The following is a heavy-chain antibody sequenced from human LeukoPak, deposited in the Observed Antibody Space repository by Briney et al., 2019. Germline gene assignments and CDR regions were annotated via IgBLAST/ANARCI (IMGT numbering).Heavy chain of an antibody. CDR3: ARDPGDGDLPYYYYMDV. V-gene: IGHV1-18*01. D-gene: IGHD4-17*01. CDR1: GYTFTSYG. CDR2: ISAYNGNT. Sequence: GASVKVSCKASGYTFTSYGISWVRQAPGQGLEWMGWISAYNGNTNYAQKLQGRVTMTTDTSTSTAYMELRSLRSDDAAVYYCARDPGDGDLPYYYYMDVWGKGTTVTVSS. J-gene: IGHJ6*03.